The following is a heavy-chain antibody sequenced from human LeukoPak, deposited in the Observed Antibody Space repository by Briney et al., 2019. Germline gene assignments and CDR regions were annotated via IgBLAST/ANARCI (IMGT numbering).Heavy chain of an antibody. D-gene: IGHD5-12*01. CDR2: IQASGST. CDR1: GGSINSYY. J-gene: IGHJ3*02. CDR3: GRAQWLLPPDI. Sequence: SETLSLTCTVSGGSINSYYWSWIRQPAGKGLEWIGRIQASGSTTYNPSLKSRVTMSADTSKNQFSLKLSFVTAADTAIYYCGRAQWLLPPDIWGQGTMVTVSS. V-gene: IGHV4-4*07.